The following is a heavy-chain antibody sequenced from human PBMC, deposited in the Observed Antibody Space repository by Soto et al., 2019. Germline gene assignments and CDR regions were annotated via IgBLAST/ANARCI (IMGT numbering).Heavy chain of an antibody. Sequence: ASVKVSCKASGYTFTSYGISWVRQAPGQGLEWMGWISAYNGNTNYAQKLQGRVTMTTDTSTNTAYMELRSLRSEDTAVYYCARDRGYSYGYDYWGQGTLVTVSS. D-gene: IGHD5-18*01. V-gene: IGHV1-18*04. CDR2: ISAYNGNT. J-gene: IGHJ4*02. CDR3: ARDRGYSYGYDY. CDR1: GYTFTSYG.